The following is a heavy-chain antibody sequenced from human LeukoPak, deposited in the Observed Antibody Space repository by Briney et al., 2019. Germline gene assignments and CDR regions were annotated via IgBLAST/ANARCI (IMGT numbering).Heavy chain of an antibody. D-gene: IGHD2-8*02. CDR1: GFTFSTFA. Sequence: GGSLRLSCAASGFTFSTFAMIWVRQPPGKGLEWVSSISPSGGEIHYADSVRGRFTISRDNSKSTLSLQMNSLRAEDTAIYYCATYRQVLLPFESWGQGTLVTVSS. CDR2: ISPSGGEI. V-gene: IGHV3-23*01. CDR3: ATYRQVLLPFES. J-gene: IGHJ4*02.